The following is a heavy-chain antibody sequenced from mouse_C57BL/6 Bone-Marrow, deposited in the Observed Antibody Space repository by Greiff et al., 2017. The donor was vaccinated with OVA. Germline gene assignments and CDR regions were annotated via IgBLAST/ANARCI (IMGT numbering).Heavy chain of an antibody. CDR2: IYPGDGDT. Sequence: VKLMESGPELVKPGASVKISCKASGYAFSSSWMNWVKQRPGKGLEWIGRIYPGDGDTNYNGKFKGKATLTADKSSSTAYMQLSSLTSEDSAVYFCARSSYHYWGQGTTLTVSS. CDR3: ARSSYHY. J-gene: IGHJ2*01. V-gene: IGHV1-82*01. D-gene: IGHD6-1*01. CDR1: GYAFSSSW.